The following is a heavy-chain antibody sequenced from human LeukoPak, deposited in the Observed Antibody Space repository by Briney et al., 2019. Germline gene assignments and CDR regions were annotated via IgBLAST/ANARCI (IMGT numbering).Heavy chain of an antibody. D-gene: IGHD4-17*01. Sequence: NPSETLSLTCTVSGYSISSGYYWGWIRQPPGKGLEWIGEIYHSGSTNYNPSLKSRVTISVDKSKNQFSLKLSSVTAADTAVYYCARVDMTTVTPANWFDPWGQGTLVTVSS. J-gene: IGHJ5*02. V-gene: IGHV4-38-2*02. CDR1: GYSISSGYY. CDR2: IYHSGST. CDR3: ARVDMTTVTPANWFDP.